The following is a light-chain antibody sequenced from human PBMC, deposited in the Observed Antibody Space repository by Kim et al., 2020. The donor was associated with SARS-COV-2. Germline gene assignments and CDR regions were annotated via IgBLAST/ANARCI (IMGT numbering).Light chain of an antibody. CDR2: YND. CDR1: SSNIGNNA. Sequence: QSVLTQPPSVSEAPSQAVTISCSGSSSNIGNNAVNWYQKFPGRPPKLLIYYNDLLSSGVSDRFSGSKSGTSATLAISGLQSEDEADYYCAAWDDRLIGWVFGGGTQLTVL. J-gene: IGLJ3*02. V-gene: IGLV1-36*01. CDR3: AAWDDRLIGWV.